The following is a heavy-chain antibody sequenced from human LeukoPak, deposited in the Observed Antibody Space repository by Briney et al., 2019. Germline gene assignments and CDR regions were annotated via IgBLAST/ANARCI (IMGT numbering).Heavy chain of an antibody. CDR2: MNPNSGIT. Sequence: ASVKVSCKASGGTFSSYAISWVRRATGQGLEWMGWMNPNSGITDYAQKFQGRVTMTRNTSISTAYMELSSLRSEDTAVYYCARLSYYYGMDVWGQGTTVTVSS. J-gene: IGHJ6*02. CDR3: ARLSYYYGMDV. V-gene: IGHV1-8*02. CDR1: GGTFSSYA.